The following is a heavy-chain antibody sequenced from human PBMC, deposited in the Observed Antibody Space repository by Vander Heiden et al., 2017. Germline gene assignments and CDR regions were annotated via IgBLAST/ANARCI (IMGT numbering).Heavy chain of an antibody. Sequence: EVQLLESVGGLVQPGGSLRLSCAASGFTFSSYARSWVRQAPGKGLEWVSAISTSGDSTYYADSVKGRFTISRDNSKNTLYLQMNSLRVEDTAVYYCAKRSPVGGDYFDYWGQGTLVTVSS. CDR3: AKRSPVGGDYFDY. V-gene: IGHV3-23*01. CDR2: ISTSGDST. D-gene: IGHD2-15*01. CDR1: GFTFSSYA. J-gene: IGHJ4*02.